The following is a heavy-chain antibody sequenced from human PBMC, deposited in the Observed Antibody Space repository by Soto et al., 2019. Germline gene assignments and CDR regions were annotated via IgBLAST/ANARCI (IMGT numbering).Heavy chain of an antibody. J-gene: IGHJ6*02. CDR1: GGTFSSYA. Sequence: SVKVSCKASGGTFSSYAISWVRQAPGQGKEWIGEIIPIFATANYAQKFQDRVTITADESTNTAYMELSSLRSEDTAMYYCARDSLTAMAPYYYYDMDVWGQGTTVTVSS. V-gene: IGHV1-69*13. D-gene: IGHD5-18*01. CDR3: ARDSLTAMAPYYYYDMDV. CDR2: IIPIFATA.